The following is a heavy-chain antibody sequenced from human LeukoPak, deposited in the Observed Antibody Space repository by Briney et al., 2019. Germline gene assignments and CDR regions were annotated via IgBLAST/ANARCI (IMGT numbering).Heavy chain of an antibody. CDR3: ARGYYDILTGYYIPSRLFDY. D-gene: IGHD3-9*01. CDR2: VNDSGST. J-gene: IGHJ4*02. V-gene: IGHV4-4*02. Sequence: SETLSFTCAGSGGSISSSNWWRWVRRPPGKGLEWIGEVNDSGSTNYNPSLKSRVTISVDKSKNQFSLKLSSVTAADTAVYYCARGYYDILTGYYIPSRLFDYWGQGTLVTVSS. CDR1: GGSISSSNW.